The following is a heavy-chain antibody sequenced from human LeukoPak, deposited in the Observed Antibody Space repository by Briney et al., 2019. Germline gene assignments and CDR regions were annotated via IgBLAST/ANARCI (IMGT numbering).Heavy chain of an antibody. V-gene: IGHV4-34*01. J-gene: IGHJ4*02. CDR1: GGSFSGYY. Sequence: SETLSLTCAVYGGSFSGYYWSWIRQPPGKGLEWIGEINHSGSTNYNPSLKSRVTISVDTSKNQFSLKLSSVTAADTAVYYCARGRGGYGYDYWGQGTLVTVSS. CDR2: INHSGST. CDR3: ARGRGGYGYDY. D-gene: IGHD4-17*01.